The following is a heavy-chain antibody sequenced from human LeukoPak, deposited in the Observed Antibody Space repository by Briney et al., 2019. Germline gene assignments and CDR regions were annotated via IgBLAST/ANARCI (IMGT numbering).Heavy chain of an antibody. CDR1: GGTFSSYA. CDR3: ARGPPTVTGGDY. D-gene: IGHD4-17*01. Sequence: SVKVSCKASGGTFSSYAISWVRQAPGQGLEWMGRIVPILGIANYAQKFQGRVTITADKSTSTAYMELSSLRSEDTAVYYCARGPPTVTGGDYWGQGTLVTVSS. J-gene: IGHJ4*02. V-gene: IGHV1-69*04. CDR2: IVPILGIA.